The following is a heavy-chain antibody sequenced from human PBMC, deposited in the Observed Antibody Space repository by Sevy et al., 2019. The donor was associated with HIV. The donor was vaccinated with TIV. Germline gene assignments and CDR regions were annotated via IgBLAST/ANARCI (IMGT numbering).Heavy chain of an antibody. CDR2: VKTETDGGTR. J-gene: IGHJ4*02. CDR3: TAEFSGFFDSGTRFLLPFFDS. V-gene: IGHV3-15*01. CDR1: GISFFNTW. Sequence: GGCLRLSCSGSGISFFNTWMSWVRQAPGKGLEWIGRVKTETDGGTREYAAFVKGRFIISRDDSKDTIYLQMNSLQTEDTAVYFCTAEFSGFFDSGTRFLLPFFDSWGPGTLVTVSS. D-gene: IGHD5-12*01.